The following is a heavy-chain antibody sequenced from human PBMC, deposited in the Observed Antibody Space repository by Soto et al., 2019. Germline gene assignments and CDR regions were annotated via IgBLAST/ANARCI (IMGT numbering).Heavy chain of an antibody. CDR1: GGSISSGGYY. J-gene: IGHJ5*02. CDR2: IYYSGST. CDR3: ARDRFGELSPNWFDP. Sequence: SETLSLTCTVSGGSISSGGYYWSWIRQHPGKGLEWIGYIYYSGSTYYNPSLKSRVTISVDTSKNQFSLKLSSVTAADTAVYYCARDRFGELSPNWFDPWGQGTLVTVSS. D-gene: IGHD3-10*01. V-gene: IGHV4-31*03.